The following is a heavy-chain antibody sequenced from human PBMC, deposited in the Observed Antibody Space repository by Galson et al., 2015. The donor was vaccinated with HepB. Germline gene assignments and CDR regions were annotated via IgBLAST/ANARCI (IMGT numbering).Heavy chain of an antibody. Sequence: SLRLSCAASGFTFSSYAMSWVRQAPGKGLEWVSAISGSGGSTYYADSVKGRFTISRDNSKNTLYLQMNSLRAEDTAVYYCASSGYYWEDYYYYYGMDVWGQGTTVTVSS. CDR2: ISGSGGST. CDR3: ASSGYYWEDYYYYYGMDV. V-gene: IGHV3-23*01. D-gene: IGHD3-22*01. CDR1: GFTFSSYA. J-gene: IGHJ6*02.